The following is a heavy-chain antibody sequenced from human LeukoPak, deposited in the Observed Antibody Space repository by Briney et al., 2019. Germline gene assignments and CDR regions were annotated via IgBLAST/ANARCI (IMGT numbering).Heavy chain of an antibody. CDR3: AGGGSITVAGY. V-gene: IGHV3-74*01. J-gene: IGHJ4*02. CDR2: ITSDGSGI. CDR1: GFTFSSYW. Sequence: GGSLRLSCAASGFTFSSYWMHWVRQPPGKGLVWVSRITSDGSGIGYADSVKGRFSTSRDNAKNTLYLQMNSLRVEDTAVYYCAGGGSITVAGYWGQGTRVTVSS. D-gene: IGHD6-19*01.